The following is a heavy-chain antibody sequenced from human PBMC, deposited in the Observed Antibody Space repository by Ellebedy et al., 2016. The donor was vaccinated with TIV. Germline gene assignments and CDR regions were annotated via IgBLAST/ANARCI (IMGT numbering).Heavy chain of an antibody. J-gene: IGHJ6*02. CDR2: IYYSGST. CDR3: ATPEALWSSSNLVV. D-gene: IGHD5-18*01. CDR1: GASITTYY. V-gene: IGHV4-59*04. Sequence: SETLSLTCTVSGASITTYYWSWIRQPPGKGLEFIGYIYYSGSTYYNPSLKSRVTISVDTSKNQFSLKLSSVTAADTAVYYCATPEALWSSSNLVVWGQGTTVTVSS.